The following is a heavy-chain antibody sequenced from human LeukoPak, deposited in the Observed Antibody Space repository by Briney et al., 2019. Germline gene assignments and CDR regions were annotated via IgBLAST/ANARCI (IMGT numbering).Heavy chain of an antibody. CDR1: GFIFSNYA. CDR3: AKGGYYERPWYFDY. CDR2: ISAGGGDT. J-gene: IGHJ4*02. D-gene: IGHD3-22*01. Sequence: GGSLRLSCAASGFIFSNYAMSWVRQAPGKGLEWVSTISAGGGDTDYADSVKGRFTISRDNSKNTLHLQMNSLRAEDTAVYYCAKGGYYERPWYFDYWGQGTLVTVSS. V-gene: IGHV3-23*01.